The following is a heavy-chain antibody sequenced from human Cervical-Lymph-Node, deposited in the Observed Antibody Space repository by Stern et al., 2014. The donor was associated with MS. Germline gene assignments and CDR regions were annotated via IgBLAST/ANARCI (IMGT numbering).Heavy chain of an antibody. D-gene: IGHD1-1*01. CDR1: GVTVSRDY. V-gene: IGHV3-53*01. CDR3: ARDTSSPERSDW. CDR2: ITNGGRT. Sequence: VQLLQSGGGVIQPGGSLRLSCTASGVTVSRDYMTGVRQAPWKGLEWVSLITNGGRTFYPDSVKGRFTISRDDSKNTVYLHMTSLRAEDTAMYYCARDTSSPERSDWWGQGTLVTVSS. J-gene: IGHJ4*02.